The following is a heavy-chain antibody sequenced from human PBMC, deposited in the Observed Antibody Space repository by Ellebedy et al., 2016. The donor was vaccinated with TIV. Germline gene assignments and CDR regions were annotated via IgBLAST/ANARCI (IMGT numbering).Heavy chain of an antibody. J-gene: IGHJ6*02. CDR3: AKGAGGGVRGLVYSYYYGMDV. V-gene: IGHV3-23*01. CDR1: GFTFSSYW. D-gene: IGHD3-10*01. CDR2: IGNTGGNT. Sequence: GGSLRLSXAASGFTFSSYWMHWVRQAPGRGLEWVSAIGNTGGNTYYADSVKGRFTISRDNSNNTLYLQMNSLRAEDTAVYYCAKGAGGGVRGLVYSYYYGMDVWGQGTTVTV.